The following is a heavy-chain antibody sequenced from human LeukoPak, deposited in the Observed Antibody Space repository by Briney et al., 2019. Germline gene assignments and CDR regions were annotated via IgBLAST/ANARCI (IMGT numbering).Heavy chain of an antibody. D-gene: IGHD6-19*01. CDR2: IYYSGST. CDR3: ARGYSSGWYADY. J-gene: IGHJ4*02. V-gene: IGHV4-39*01. Sequence: SETLSLTCTVSGGCISSSSYYWGWIRQPPGKGLEWIGSIYYSGSTYYNPSLKSRVTISVDTSKNQFSLKLSSVTAADTAVYYCARGYSSGWYADYWGQGTLVTVSS. CDR1: GGCISSSSYY.